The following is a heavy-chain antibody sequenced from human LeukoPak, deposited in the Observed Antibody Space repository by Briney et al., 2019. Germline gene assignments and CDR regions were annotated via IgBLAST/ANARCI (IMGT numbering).Heavy chain of an antibody. CDR2: IYSDGRTT. V-gene: IGHV3-74*01. CDR1: GFTFSSSW. CDR3: VRETFIAMVGSHALDI. J-gene: IGHJ3*02. D-gene: IGHD6-19*01. Sequence: GGSLRLSCVASGFTFSSSWMHWVRQAPGKGLVWVSRIYSDGRTTDYADSVRGRFTISRDNAKNMLYLQMSGLNAEDTAVYYCVRETFIAMVGSHALDIWGQGTMVTVSS.